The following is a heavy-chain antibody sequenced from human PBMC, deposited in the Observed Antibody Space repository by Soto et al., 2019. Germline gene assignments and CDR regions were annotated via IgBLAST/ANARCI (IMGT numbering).Heavy chain of an antibody. D-gene: IGHD5-12*01. J-gene: IGHJ6*02. Sequence: QVQLVQSGAEVKKPGASVKVSCKASGYTFTSYDINWVRQATGQGLEWMGWMNPNSGNTGYAQKFQGRVTMTRNTSISTAYMELSSPRSEDTAVYYCARVVIKARWLQQPYGMDVWGQGTTVTVSS. V-gene: IGHV1-8*01. CDR1: GYTFTSYD. CDR3: ARVVIKARWLQQPYGMDV. CDR2: MNPNSGNT.